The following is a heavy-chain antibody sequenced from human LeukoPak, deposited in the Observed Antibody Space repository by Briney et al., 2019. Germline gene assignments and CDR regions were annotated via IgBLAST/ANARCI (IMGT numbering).Heavy chain of an antibody. CDR3: ARSSTVVPAAISAFDI. V-gene: IGHV1-69*05. CDR2: IIPIFGTA. CDR1: GGTFSSYA. D-gene: IGHD2-2*01. J-gene: IGHJ3*02. Sequence: SVKVSCKASGGTFSSYAISWVRQAPGQGLEWMGGIIPIFGTANYAQKFQDRVTITTDESTSTAYMELSSLRSEDTAVYYCARSSTVVPAAISAFDIWGQGTMVTVSS.